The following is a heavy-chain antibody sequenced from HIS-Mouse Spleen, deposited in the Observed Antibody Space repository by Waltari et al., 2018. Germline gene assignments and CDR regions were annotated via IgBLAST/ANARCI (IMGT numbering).Heavy chain of an antibody. D-gene: IGHD4-4*01. V-gene: IGHV3-13*01. CDR2: IGTAGDT. Sequence: EVQLVESGGGLVQPGGSLGLSCAAFGFPFSSNDWHGVGQATGKGLEWVSAIGTAGDTYYPGSVKGRFTISRENAKNSLYLQMNSLRAGDTAVYYCARGYSNYVPYFDYWGQGTLVTVSS. CDR1: GFPFSSND. CDR3: ARGYSNYVPYFDY. J-gene: IGHJ4*02.